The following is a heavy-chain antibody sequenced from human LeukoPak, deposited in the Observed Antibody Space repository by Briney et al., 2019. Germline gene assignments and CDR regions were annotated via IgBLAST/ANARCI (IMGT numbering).Heavy chain of an antibody. Sequence: GSLRLTCIASGFTFSSYGMYWVRQAPGKGLEWVAFKRHDGSNEYYADSVKGRFTVSRDNSKNTLYLQTISLRAEDTAVYYCTKESLRCSITRCYTGGYYYWGQGTLVTVSS. D-gene: IGHD2-2*02. J-gene: IGHJ4*02. CDR3: TKESLRCSITRCYTGGYYY. V-gene: IGHV3-30*02. CDR2: KRHDGSNE. CDR1: GFTFSSYG.